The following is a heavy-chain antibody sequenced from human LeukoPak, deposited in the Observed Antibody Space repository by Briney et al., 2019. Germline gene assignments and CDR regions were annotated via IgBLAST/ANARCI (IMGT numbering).Heavy chain of an antibody. Sequence: GGSLRLSCAASGFTVSSNYMSWVRQAPGKGLGWVSVIYSGGSTYYADSVKGRFSISRDKSKNTLYLQMNSLRAEDTAVYYCAIRKSGNAIDYWGQGTLVTVSS. J-gene: IGHJ4*02. CDR3: AIRKSGNAIDY. CDR1: GFTVSSNY. V-gene: IGHV3-66*01. D-gene: IGHD5-12*01. CDR2: IYSGGST.